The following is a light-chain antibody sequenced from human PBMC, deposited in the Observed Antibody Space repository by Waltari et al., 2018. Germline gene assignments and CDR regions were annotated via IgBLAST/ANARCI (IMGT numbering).Light chain of an antibody. V-gene: IGKV4-1*01. CDR1: KTILLSSDKENY. CDR3: HQYSSTPWT. CDR2: WAS. Sequence: DIVMIQSPESLTVSLGETATINCKSGKTILLSSDKENYLAWFQQKTGQPPKLLIRWASTRERGVPDRFSGSGSGTDFTLTISSLQPEDVAVYYCHQYSSTPWTFGQGTKV. J-gene: IGKJ1*01.